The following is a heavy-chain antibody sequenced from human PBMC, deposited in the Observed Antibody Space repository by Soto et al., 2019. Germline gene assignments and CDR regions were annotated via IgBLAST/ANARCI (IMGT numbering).Heavy chain of an antibody. CDR3: ATVYYDFWSGLPSNRMDV. Sequence: SQTLSLTCAISGDSVSSNSAAWNRIRQSPSRGLEWLGRTYYRSKWYNDYAVSVKSRITINPDTSKNQFSLQLNSVTPEDTAVYYCATVYYDFWSGLPSNRMDVWRKVTTVTVSS. CDR1: GDSVSSNSAA. CDR2: TYYRSKWYN. V-gene: IGHV6-1*01. D-gene: IGHD3-3*01. J-gene: IGHJ6*04.